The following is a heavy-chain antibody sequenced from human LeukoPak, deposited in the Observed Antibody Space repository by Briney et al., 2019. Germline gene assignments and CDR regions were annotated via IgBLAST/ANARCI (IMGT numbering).Heavy chain of an antibody. J-gene: IGHJ3*02. CDR3: AKDRCSGGNCYDAFDI. CDR2: ISGSGVRT. V-gene: IGHV3-23*01. D-gene: IGHD2-15*01. CDR1: GFSFSNYA. Sequence: PGGSLRLSCAASGFSFSNYAMSWVRQAPGKGLGWVSAISGSGVRTHYADSVRGRLTISRDKSKNTLYLQMNSLRAEDTAVYYCAKDRCSGGNCYDAFDIWGQGTMVTVSS.